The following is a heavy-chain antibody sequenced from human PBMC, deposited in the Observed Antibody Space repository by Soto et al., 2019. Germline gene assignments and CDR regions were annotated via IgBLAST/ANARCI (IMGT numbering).Heavy chain of an antibody. CDR1: GESISSGDHY. D-gene: IGHD2-15*01. Sequence: SEPLSLTCTVSGESISSGDHYWSWVRQSPGEGLEWIGFIYYSGNTYYNPSLKSRVSMSVDTSNNQFSLKLNSVTAADTAVYYCARDAGYCNSVSCYPYNMDVWGQGTTVTVS. CDR2: IYYSGNT. V-gene: IGHV4-30-4*01. CDR3: ARDAGYCNSVSCYPYNMDV. J-gene: IGHJ6*02.